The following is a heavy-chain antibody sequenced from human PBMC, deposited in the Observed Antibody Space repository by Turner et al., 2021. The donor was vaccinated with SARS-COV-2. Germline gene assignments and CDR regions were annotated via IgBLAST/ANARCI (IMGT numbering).Heavy chain of an antibody. CDR3: ARAAQLTVWLDP. Sequence: QVQLVQSGAEVEKPGASVEVSCKASGYTFTSYDINWVRQATGQGLEGMGWMNANSGYTGYAQKFQGIATMTRNTSISTAYMELSSLRSEDTAVYYCARAAQLTVWLDPWGQGTLVTVSS. CDR1: GYTFTSYD. J-gene: IGHJ5*02. CDR2: MNANSGYT. V-gene: IGHV1-8*01. D-gene: IGHD3-9*01.